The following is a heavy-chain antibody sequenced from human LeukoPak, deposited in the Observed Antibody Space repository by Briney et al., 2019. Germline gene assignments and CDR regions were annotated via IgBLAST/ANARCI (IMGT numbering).Heavy chain of an antibody. D-gene: IGHD3-16*02. Sequence: PSETLSLTCAVYGGSFSGYYWSWIRQPPGKGLEWIGEINHSGSTNYNPSLKSRVTISVDTSKNQFSLKLSSVTAADTAVYYCARGAGSAYDYVRGSYRNDWYFDLWGRGTLITVSS. CDR2: INHSGST. J-gene: IGHJ2*01. V-gene: IGHV4-34*01. CDR1: GGSFSGYY. CDR3: ARGAGSAYDYVRGSYRNDWYFDL.